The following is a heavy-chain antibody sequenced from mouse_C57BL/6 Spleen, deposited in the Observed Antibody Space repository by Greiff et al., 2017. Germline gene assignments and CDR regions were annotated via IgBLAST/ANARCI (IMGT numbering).Heavy chain of an antibody. Sequence: VQLQQSGPELVKPGASVKISCKASGYAFSSSWMNWVKQRPGKGLEWIGRIYPGDGDTNYNGKFKGKATLTADKSSSTAYMQLSSLTSEDSAFYFCAKIYYEYDEMAYWGQGTLVTVSA. CDR2: IYPGDGDT. CDR3: AKIYYEYDEMAY. J-gene: IGHJ3*01. V-gene: IGHV1-82*01. D-gene: IGHD2-4*01. CDR1: GYAFSSSW.